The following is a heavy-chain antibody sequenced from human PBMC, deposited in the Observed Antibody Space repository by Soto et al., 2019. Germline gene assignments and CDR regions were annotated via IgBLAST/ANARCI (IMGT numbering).Heavy chain of an antibody. CDR1: GFTFSSYG. J-gene: IGHJ6*02. D-gene: IGHD3-10*01. CDR2: ISYDGSNK. V-gene: IGHV3-30*18. Sequence: GGSLRLSCAASGFTFSSYGMHWVRQAPGKGLEWVAVISYDGSNKYYADSVKGRFTISRDNSKNTLYLQMNSLRAEDTAVYYCAKKDYYGSGSYQHYNYYYYGMDVWGQGTTVTVSS. CDR3: AKKDYYGSGSYQHYNYYYYGMDV.